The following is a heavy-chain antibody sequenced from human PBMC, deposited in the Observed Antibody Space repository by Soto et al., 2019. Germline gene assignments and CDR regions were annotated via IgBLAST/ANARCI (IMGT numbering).Heavy chain of an antibody. V-gene: IGHV4-34*01. J-gene: IGHJ6*02. CDR3: ARGGLYNWNYRNYYYGMDV. CDR1: GGSFSGYY. D-gene: IGHD1-7*01. CDR2: INHSGST. Sequence: SETLSLTCAVYGGSFSGYYWSWIRQPPGKGLEWIGEINHSGSTNYNPSLKSRVTISVDTSKNQFSLKLSSVTAADTAVYYCARGGLYNWNYRNYYYGMDVWGQGTRVTVSS.